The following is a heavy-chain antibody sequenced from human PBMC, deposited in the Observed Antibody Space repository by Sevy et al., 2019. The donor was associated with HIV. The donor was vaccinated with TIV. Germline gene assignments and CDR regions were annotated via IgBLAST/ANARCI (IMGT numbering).Heavy chain of an antibody. V-gene: IGHV1-2*02. CDR3: ARVNSSYYDSSGPIGY. J-gene: IGHJ4*02. Sequence: ASVKVSCKASGYTFTGYYMHWVRQAPGQGLEWMGWINPNSGGTNYAQKFQGRVTMTRDTSISTAYMELSRLRSDDTAVYYCARVNSSYYDSSGPIGYWGQGTLVTVSS. D-gene: IGHD3-22*01. CDR2: INPNSGGT. CDR1: GYTFTGYY.